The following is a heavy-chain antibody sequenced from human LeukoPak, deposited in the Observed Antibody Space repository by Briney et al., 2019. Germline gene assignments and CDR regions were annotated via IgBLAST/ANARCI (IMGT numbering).Heavy chain of an antibody. CDR1: GYSISSGYY. D-gene: IGHD3-9*01. CDR2: IYHSGST. CDR3: ARVYYDILTAENYYFDY. V-gene: IGHV4-38-2*01. Sequence: SSQTLSLTCAVSGYSISSGYYWGWIRQPPGKGLEWIGSIYHSGSTYYNPSLKSRVTISVDTSKNQFSLKLSSVTAADTAVYYCARVYYDILTAENYYFDYWGQGTLVTVSS. J-gene: IGHJ4*02.